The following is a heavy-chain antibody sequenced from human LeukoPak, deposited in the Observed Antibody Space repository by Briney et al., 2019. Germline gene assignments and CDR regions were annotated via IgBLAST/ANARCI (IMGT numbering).Heavy chain of an antibody. J-gene: IGHJ4*02. Sequence: GGSLRLSCAVSGFIVSSTYMTWVRQAPGKGLEWVSVIHNDGSTYHADSVKGRLTISRDNSKNTLYLQMNSLRVEDTAAYYCASLARDYWGQGTLVTVSS. CDR1: GFIVSSTY. CDR3: ASLARDY. V-gene: IGHV3-53*01. CDR2: IHNDGST. D-gene: IGHD3-3*02.